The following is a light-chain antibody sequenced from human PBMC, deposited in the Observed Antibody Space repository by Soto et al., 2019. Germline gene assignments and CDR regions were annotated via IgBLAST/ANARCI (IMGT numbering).Light chain of an antibody. Sequence: DIQMTQSPSSLSASVGDRVTIACRASHTISSWLAWYQQKPGKAPKLLIYDASSLESGVPSRFSGSGSGTEFTLTISSLQPDDFATYYCQQYNSYPITFGQGTRLEN. J-gene: IGKJ5*01. CDR2: DAS. V-gene: IGKV1-5*01. CDR3: QQYNSYPIT. CDR1: HTISSW.